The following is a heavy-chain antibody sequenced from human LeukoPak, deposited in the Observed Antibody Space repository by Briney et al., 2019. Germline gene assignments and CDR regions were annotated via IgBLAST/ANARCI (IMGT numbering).Heavy chain of an antibody. J-gene: IGHJ4*02. CDR2: INWNGGST. CDR1: GFTFSSYA. V-gene: IGHV3-20*04. Sequence: GGSLRLSCAASGFTFSSYAMTWVRQAPGKGLEWVSGINWNGGSTGYADSVKGRFTISRDNAKNSLYLQMNSLRAEDTAVYYCAIINSGSFNRLYDYWGQGTLVTVSS. CDR3: AIINSGSFNRLYDY. D-gene: IGHD1-26*01.